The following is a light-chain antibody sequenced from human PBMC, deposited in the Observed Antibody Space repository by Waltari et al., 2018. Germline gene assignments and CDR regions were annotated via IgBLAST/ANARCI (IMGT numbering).Light chain of an antibody. Sequence: DIQMTQSPSSLSASVGDRVTMTCRASQSISSNLNWCQQKPGRAPKLLIYLASTLQSGVPSRCSGSGSGTDFTLTISSLQPEDVATYYCQQSYKTPPDTFGQGTKLEIK. J-gene: IGKJ2*01. CDR3: QQSYKTPPDT. CDR1: QSISSN. V-gene: IGKV1-39*01. CDR2: LAS.